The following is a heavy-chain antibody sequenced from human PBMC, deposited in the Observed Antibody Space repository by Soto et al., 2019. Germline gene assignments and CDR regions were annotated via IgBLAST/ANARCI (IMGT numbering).Heavy chain of an antibody. J-gene: IGHJ6*01. Sequence: PGGSLRLSCADSGFTFSSYAIHWLRQAPVKGLEWVAVISYDGSNKYYADSVKGRFTISRDNSKNTLYLQMNSLRAEDTAVYYCARVIASRGVIVPSYKYGVDGWGQGTTVIVSS. CDR2: ISYDGSNK. V-gene: IGHV3-30*01. CDR1: GFTFSSYA. CDR3: ARVIASRGVIVPSYKYGVDG. D-gene: IGHD3-16*02.